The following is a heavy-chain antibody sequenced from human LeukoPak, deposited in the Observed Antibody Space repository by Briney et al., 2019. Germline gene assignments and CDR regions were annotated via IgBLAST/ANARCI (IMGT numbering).Heavy chain of an antibody. Sequence: GGSLRLSCAASGFTFSSYSMNWVRQAPGKGLEWVSYISSSSSTIYYADSVKGRSTISRDNAKNSLYLQMNSLRAEDTAVYYCARSAMGYDFSNLLFDYWGQGTLVTVSS. CDR3: ARSAMGYDFSNLLFDY. CDR2: ISSSSSTI. J-gene: IGHJ4*02. D-gene: IGHD3/OR15-3a*01. CDR1: GFTFSSYS. V-gene: IGHV3-48*04.